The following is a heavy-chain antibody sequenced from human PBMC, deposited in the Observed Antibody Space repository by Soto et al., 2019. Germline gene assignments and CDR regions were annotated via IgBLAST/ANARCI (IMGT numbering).Heavy chain of an antibody. D-gene: IGHD6-13*01. CDR1: GYTFTNFG. CDR2: ISAYNGNT. V-gene: IGHV1-18*01. CDR3: AREGVAAAASYYYYGMDV. J-gene: IGHJ6*02. Sequence: ASVKVACKASGYTFTNFGISGVRQAPGQGLEWMGWISAYNGNTNYAQKLQGRVTMTTDTSTSTAYMELRSLRSDDTAVYYCAREGVAAAASYYYYGMDVWGQGTTVTVSS.